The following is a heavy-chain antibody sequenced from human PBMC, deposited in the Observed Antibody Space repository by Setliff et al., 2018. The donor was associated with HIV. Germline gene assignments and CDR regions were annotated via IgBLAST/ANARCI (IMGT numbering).Heavy chain of an antibody. Sequence: PSETLSLTCAVYGGSFSGYYWSWIRQPPGKGLEWIGEINHSGSTNYNPSLKSRVTISVDTSKNQFSLKLSSVTAADTAVYYCAREVVESSSWYSPYYYYYMDVWGKGTTVTVSS. CDR1: GGSFSGYY. CDR2: INHSGST. V-gene: IGHV4-34*01. D-gene: IGHD6-13*01. CDR3: AREVVESSSWYSPYYYYYMDV. J-gene: IGHJ6*03.